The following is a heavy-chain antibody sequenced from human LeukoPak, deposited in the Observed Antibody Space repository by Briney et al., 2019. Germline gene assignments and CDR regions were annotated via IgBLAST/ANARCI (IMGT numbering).Heavy chain of an antibody. CDR3: AELGITMIGGV. V-gene: IGHV3-23*01. CDR2: ISDRGDST. Sequence: GGSLRLSCAASGFTITTYAMGWVRQAPGKGLEWVSVISDRGDSTHYADSVKGRFTISRDSSKNTLYLQINSLRGEDTAVYYCAELGITMIGGVWGKGTTVTISS. D-gene: IGHD3-10*02. CDR1: GFTITTYA. J-gene: IGHJ6*04.